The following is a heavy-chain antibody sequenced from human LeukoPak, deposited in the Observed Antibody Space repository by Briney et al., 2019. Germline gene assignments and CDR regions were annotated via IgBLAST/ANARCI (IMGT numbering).Heavy chain of an antibody. J-gene: IGHJ3*02. Sequence: SETLSLTCAVYGGSFSGYYWSWIRQPPGKGLEWIGEINHSGSTNYNPSLKSRVTISVDTSKNQLSLKLSSVTAADTAVYYCARRFRGKGAFDIWGQGTMVTVSS. D-gene: IGHD3-10*01. CDR2: INHSGST. CDR3: ARRFRGKGAFDI. V-gene: IGHV4-34*01. CDR1: GGSFSGYY.